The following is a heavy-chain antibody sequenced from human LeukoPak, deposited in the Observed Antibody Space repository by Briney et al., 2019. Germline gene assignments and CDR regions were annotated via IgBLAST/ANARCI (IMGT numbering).Heavy chain of an antibody. CDR1: GFTFSSYV. Sequence: GGSLRLSCAASGFTFSSYVMHWVRQAPGKGLEWVAVISYDGSNKYYADSVKGRFTISRDNSKNTLYLQMNSLRAEDTAVYYCARDEAYSSSPYGMDVWGQGTTVTVSS. D-gene: IGHD6-13*01. J-gene: IGHJ6*02. V-gene: IGHV3-30-3*01. CDR2: ISYDGSNK. CDR3: ARDEAYSSSPYGMDV.